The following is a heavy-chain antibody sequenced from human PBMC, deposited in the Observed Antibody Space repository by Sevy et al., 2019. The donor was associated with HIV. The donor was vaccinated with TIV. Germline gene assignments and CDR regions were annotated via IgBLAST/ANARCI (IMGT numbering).Heavy chain of an antibody. V-gene: IGHV3-53*01. D-gene: IGHD2-15*01. CDR2: MYSGGSP. CDR3: ARGYCGGGSCTAFDP. CDR1: GFSISNNY. Sequence: GGSLRLSCAASGFSISNNYTAWVRQAPGQGLQWVSVMYSGGSPYYADSVKGRFALSRDMSKNTVYLQMNSLRAEDTAVYYCARGYCGGGSCTAFDPWGQGTLVTVS. J-gene: IGHJ5*02.